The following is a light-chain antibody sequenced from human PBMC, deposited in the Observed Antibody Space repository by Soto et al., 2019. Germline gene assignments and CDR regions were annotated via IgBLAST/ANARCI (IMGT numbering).Light chain of an antibody. CDR2: WAS. CDR3: QQYYNTPSYT. Sequence: DIVMTQSPDSLAVSLGERATINCKSSQSVLYSSNNKNYLAWYQQKPGQPPKLLIYWASTRESGVPDRFSGSGSGTDFTLTISSLQAEGVAVYYCQQYYNTPSYTFGQGTKLEIK. CDR1: QSVLYSSNNKNY. V-gene: IGKV4-1*01. J-gene: IGKJ2*01.